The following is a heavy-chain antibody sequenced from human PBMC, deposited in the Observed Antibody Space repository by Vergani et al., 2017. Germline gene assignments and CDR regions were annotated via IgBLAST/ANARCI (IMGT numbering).Heavy chain of an antibody. D-gene: IGHD2-15*01. V-gene: IGHV3-23*01. CDR3: AKVVVAATVGYFDY. CDR1: VFTFSSYA. J-gene: IGHJ4*02. CDR2: ISGSGGST. Sequence: EVQLLESGGGLVQPGGSLRLSCAASVFTFSSYAMSGVRQAPGKGLEWVSAISGSGGSTYYADSVKGRFTISRDNSKNTLYLQMNSLRAEDTAVYYCAKVVVAATVGYFDYWGQGTLVTVSS.